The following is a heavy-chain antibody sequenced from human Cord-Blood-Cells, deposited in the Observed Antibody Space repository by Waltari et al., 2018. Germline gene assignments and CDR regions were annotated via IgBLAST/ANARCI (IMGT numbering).Heavy chain of an antibody. CDR1: GLPFSSYA. J-gene: IGHJ4*02. Sequence: EVQLVESGGGLVQPGGSLRLSCAASGLPFSSYAMYWVRQAPGKGLEYVSAISSNGGSTYYANSVKGRFTISRDNSKNTLYLQMGSLRAEDMAVYYCARGDGGFDYWGQGTLVTVSS. V-gene: IGHV3-64*01. D-gene: IGHD3-16*01. CDR2: ISSNGGST. CDR3: ARGDGGFDY.